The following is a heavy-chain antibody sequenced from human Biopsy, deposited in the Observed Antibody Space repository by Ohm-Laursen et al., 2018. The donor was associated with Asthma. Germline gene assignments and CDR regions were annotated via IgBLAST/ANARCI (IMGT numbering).Heavy chain of an antibody. CDR1: GFTFGDYW. J-gene: IGHJ6*02. Sequence: SLRLSCTASGFTFGDYWMSWVRQVPGKGLEWVANIKKDGSDEYYVDSVKGRFTISRDNAKNSLFLHMNSLRAGDSAVYYCARGGYCTSPTCPWGRYATDVWGQGTTVTVSS. CDR3: ARGGYCTSPTCPWGRYATDV. D-gene: IGHD2-8*01. V-gene: IGHV3-7*01. CDR2: IKKDGSDE.